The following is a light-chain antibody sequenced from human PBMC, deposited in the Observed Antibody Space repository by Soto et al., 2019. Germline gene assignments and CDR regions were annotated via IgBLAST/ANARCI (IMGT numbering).Light chain of an antibody. CDR3: QQYGGSPT. Sequence: EIVLTQSPGTLSLSPGERATLSCRASQSVASSYLAWYQQKLGQSPRLLIYGTSSRATGIPDGFSGSGSGTDFTLTISRLEPEDFAVYYCQQYGGSPTFGQGTKVEIK. CDR1: QSVASSY. CDR2: GTS. J-gene: IGKJ1*01. V-gene: IGKV3-20*01.